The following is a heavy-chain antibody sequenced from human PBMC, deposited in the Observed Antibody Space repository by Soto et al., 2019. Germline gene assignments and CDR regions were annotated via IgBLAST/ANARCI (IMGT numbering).Heavy chain of an antibody. D-gene: IGHD3-16*01. V-gene: IGHV3-30*04. Sequence: LRLSCAASGFTFSSYSMHWVRQAPGKGLEWVAVISYDGTNKYYADSVKGRFTISRDNSKNTLYLQMNSLRAEDTAVYYCATELELRRYFDYWGQGTLVTVSS. J-gene: IGHJ4*02. CDR1: GFTFSSYS. CDR3: ATELELRRYFDY. CDR2: ISYDGTNK.